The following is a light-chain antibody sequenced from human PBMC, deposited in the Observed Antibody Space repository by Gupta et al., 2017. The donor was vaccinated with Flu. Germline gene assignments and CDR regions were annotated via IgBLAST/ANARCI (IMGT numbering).Light chain of an antibody. CDR2: DAS. Sequence: DIQMTPSPSSLSASIGDRVTITCQASQDISKYLNWYQQKAGKAPKLLIYDASNLETGVPSRFSGSGSGTHFTFTISSLQPEDIATYYCQQYDNPSITFGQGTRLDIK. J-gene: IGKJ5*01. CDR1: QDISKY. V-gene: IGKV1-33*01. CDR3: QQYDNPSIT.